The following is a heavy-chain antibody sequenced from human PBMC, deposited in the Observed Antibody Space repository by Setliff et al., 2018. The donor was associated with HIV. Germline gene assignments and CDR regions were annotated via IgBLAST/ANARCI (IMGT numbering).Heavy chain of an antibody. J-gene: IGHJ4*02. CDR1: GFTFSSYG. Sequence: PGGSLRLSCAASGFTFSSYGMHWVRQAPGKGLEWVANIKQDGSEKYYVDSVKGRFTISRDNAKNSLYLQMNTLRAEDTAVYFCARSPYGDYGLDYWGQGTLVTAPQ. D-gene: IGHD4-17*01. V-gene: IGHV3-7*01. CDR3: ARSPYGDYGLDY. CDR2: IKQDGSEK.